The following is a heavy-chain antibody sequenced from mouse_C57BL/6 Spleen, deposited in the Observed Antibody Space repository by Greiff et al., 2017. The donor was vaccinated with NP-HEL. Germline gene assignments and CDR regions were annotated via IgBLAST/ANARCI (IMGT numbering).Heavy chain of an antibody. D-gene: IGHD1-1*01. CDR2: INPNNGGT. Sequence: VQLQQSGPELVKPGASVKIPCKASGYTFTDYNMDWVKQSHGKSLEWIGDINPNNGGTIYNQKFKGKATLTVDKSSSTAYMELRSLTSEDTAVYYCARSGYGSSYGELFDYWGQGTTRTVSS. CDR1: GYTFTDYN. J-gene: IGHJ2*01. CDR3: ARSGYGSSYGELFDY. V-gene: IGHV1-18*01.